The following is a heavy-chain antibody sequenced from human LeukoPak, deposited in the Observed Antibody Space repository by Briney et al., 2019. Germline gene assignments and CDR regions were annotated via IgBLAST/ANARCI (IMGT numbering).Heavy chain of an antibody. Sequence: GGSLRLSCAASGFTFSSYSMNWVRQAPGKGLEWVSSISSSSSYIYYADSVKGRFTISRDNSKNTLYLQMNSLRAEDTAVYYCAKSVKQWLAYFDYWGQGTLVTVSS. CDR1: GFTFSSYS. V-gene: IGHV3-21*04. CDR3: AKSVKQWLAYFDY. CDR2: ISSSSSYI. D-gene: IGHD6-19*01. J-gene: IGHJ4*02.